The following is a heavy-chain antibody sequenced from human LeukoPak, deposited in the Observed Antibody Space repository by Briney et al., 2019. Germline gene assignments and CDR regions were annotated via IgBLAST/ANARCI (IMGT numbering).Heavy chain of an antibody. J-gene: IGHJ5*02. D-gene: IGHD2-15*01. CDR3: ARGRGGANWFDP. V-gene: IGHV4-59*01. CDR2: IYYSGST. Sequence: SETLSLTCTVSGGSISSYYGSWIRQPPGKGLEWIGYIYYSGSTNYNPSLKSRVTISVDTSKNQFSLKLRSVTAADTAVYYCARGRGGANWFDPWGQGTLVTVSS. CDR1: GGSISSYY.